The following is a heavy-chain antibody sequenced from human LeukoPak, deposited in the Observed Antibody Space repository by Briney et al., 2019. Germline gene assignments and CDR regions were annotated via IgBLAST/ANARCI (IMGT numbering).Heavy chain of an antibody. CDR1: GGTFSSYA. V-gene: IGHV1-69*05. Sequence: ASVKVSCKASGGTFSSYAISWVRQAPGQGLEWMGGIIPIFGTANYAQKFQGRVTVTRDMSTSTVYMELSSLRSEDTAVYYCARGAVIVPAAMTIYYYYYYMDVWGKGTTVTVSS. D-gene: IGHD2-2*01. CDR3: ARGAVIVPAAMTIYYYYYYMDV. J-gene: IGHJ6*03. CDR2: IIPIFGTA.